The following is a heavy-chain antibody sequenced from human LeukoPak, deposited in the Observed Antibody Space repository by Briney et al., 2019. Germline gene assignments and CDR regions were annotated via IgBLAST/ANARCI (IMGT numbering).Heavy chain of an antibody. J-gene: IGHJ4*02. Sequence: PGGSLRLSCAASGFTFSKYWMLWVRQAPGKGLESVSRINTDGTDTTYADSVKGRFTVPRDNADNTMFLQMNSVRDEDTAVYYCATKQWLAPPPDSWGQGTPVTVSS. CDR3: ATKQWLAPPPDS. CDR1: GFTFSKYW. CDR2: INTDGTDT. D-gene: IGHD6-19*01. V-gene: IGHV3-74*01.